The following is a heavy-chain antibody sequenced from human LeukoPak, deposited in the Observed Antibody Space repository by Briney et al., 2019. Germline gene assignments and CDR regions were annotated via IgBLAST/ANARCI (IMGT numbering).Heavy chain of an antibody. CDR3: ATKLPSPLVGATDNWFDP. CDR1: GYTLTELS. Sequence: ASVKVSCKVSGYTLTELSMHWVRQAPGKGLEWMGGFDPEDGETIYAQEFQGRVTMTEDTSTDTAYMELSSLRSEDTAVYYCATKLPSPLVGATDNWFDPWGQGTLVTVSS. V-gene: IGHV1-24*01. J-gene: IGHJ5*02. D-gene: IGHD1-26*01. CDR2: FDPEDGET.